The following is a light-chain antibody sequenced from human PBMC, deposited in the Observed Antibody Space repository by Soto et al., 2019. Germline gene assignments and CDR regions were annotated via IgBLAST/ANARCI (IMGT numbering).Light chain of an antibody. V-gene: IGKV1-33*01. J-gene: IGKJ4*01. CDR2: DAS. CDR1: QDISNY. Sequence: DSHMTRSPSSLSASLGDRVTITCHASQDISNYLNWYQQKPGKAPKLLIYDASNLETGVPSRFSGSGSGTDFTFTISSLQPEDIATYYCQQYDNLPTFGGGTKVDIK. CDR3: QQYDNLPT.